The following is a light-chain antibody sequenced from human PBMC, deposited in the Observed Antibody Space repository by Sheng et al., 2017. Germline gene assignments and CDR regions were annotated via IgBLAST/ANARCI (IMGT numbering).Light chain of an antibody. V-gene: IGKV1-9*01. CDR3: QQLNSYPLT. J-gene: IGKJ3*01. CDR1: QGINND. Sequence: IQMTQSPSSLSASVGDRVTITCRASQGINNDLAWYQQRPGTVPKLLIYAASTLQSGVPSRFSGSGSGTEFTLTITSLQPEDCATYYCQQLNSYPLTFGPRDQSGYQT. CDR2: AAS.